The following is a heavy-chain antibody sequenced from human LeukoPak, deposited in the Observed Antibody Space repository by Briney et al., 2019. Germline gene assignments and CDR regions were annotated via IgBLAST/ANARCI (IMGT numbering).Heavy chain of an antibody. Sequence: GASVKVSCKASGYTFTSYGISWVRQAPGQGLEWMGWISAYNGNTNYAQKLQGRVTMTTDTSTSTAYMELRSLRSDDTAVYYCARDGGPYDFWSGPQFDYWGQGTLVTVSS. V-gene: IGHV1-18*01. CDR1: GYTFTSYG. CDR3: ARDGGPYDFWSGPQFDY. CDR2: ISAYNGNT. J-gene: IGHJ4*02. D-gene: IGHD3-3*01.